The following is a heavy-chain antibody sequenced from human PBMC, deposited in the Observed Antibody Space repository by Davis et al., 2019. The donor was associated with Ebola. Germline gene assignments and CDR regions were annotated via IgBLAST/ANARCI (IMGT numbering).Heavy chain of an antibody. J-gene: IGHJ6*02. CDR3: AGNSVTTRLDYYGMDV. D-gene: IGHD4-17*01. V-gene: IGHV1-3*01. CDR2: INAGHGNT. CDR1: GYTFTRFA. Sequence: ASVTVSRKASGYTFTRFAIHWVRQAPGQRLEWMGWINAGHGNTIYSQNFQGRVTITRDTSASTVYMELSSLRSEDTAVYYCAGNSVTTRLDYYGMDVWGQGTTVTVSS.